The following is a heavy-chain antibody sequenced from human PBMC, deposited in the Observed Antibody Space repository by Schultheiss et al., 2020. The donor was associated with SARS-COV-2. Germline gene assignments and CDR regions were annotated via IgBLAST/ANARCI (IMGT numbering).Heavy chain of an antibody. Sequence: ASVKVSCKASGYTFTSYDINWVRQATGQGPEWMGWMNPNSGNTGYAQKFQGRVTMTRNTSISTAYMELSSLRSEDTAVYYCARGSYCSSTSCLLGYYYGMDFWGQGTTVTVSS. D-gene: IGHD2-2*01. CDR2: MNPNSGNT. J-gene: IGHJ6*02. V-gene: IGHV1-8*01. CDR3: ARGSYCSSTSCLLGYYYGMDF. CDR1: GYTFTSYD.